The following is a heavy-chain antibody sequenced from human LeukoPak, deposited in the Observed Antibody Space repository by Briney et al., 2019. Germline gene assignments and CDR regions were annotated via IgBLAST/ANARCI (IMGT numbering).Heavy chain of an antibody. Sequence: PGGSLRLSCAASGFTFSSYSMNWVRQAPGKGLEWVSSISSSSSYIYYADSVKGRFTISRDNAKNSLYLQMNSLRAEDTAVYYCARSIPANWDPEGYFDYWGQGTLVTVSS. J-gene: IGHJ4*02. CDR3: ARSIPANWDPEGYFDY. CDR1: GFTFSSYS. D-gene: IGHD7-27*01. V-gene: IGHV3-21*01. CDR2: ISSSSSYI.